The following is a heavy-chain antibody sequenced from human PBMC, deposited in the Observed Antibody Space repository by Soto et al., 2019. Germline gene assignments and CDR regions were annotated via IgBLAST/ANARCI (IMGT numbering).Heavy chain of an antibody. J-gene: IGHJ4*02. D-gene: IGHD3-9*01. CDR3: ARDWLDNWTDGAQGY. CDR2: IWYDGSDK. CDR1: GFTFSNYD. V-gene: IGHV3-33*01. Sequence: QVQLVESGGGVVQPGRSLRLSCAASGFTFSNYDMHWVRQAPDKGLECVALIWYDGSDKYYADSVKGRFTISRDNSKNTLYLQMNSLRVEDTAVYYCARDWLDNWTDGAQGYWGQGTLVTVSS.